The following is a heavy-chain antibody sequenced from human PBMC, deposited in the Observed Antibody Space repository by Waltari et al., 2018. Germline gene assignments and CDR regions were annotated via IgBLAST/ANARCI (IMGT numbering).Heavy chain of an antibody. CDR3: ARVRSSITMIVFDAFDI. V-gene: IGHV3-30*04. J-gene: IGHJ3*02. CDR2: ISYDGSNK. CDR1: GFTFSSSA. D-gene: IGHD3-22*01. Sequence: QVQLVESGGGVVQPGRSLRLSCAASGFTFSSSAMHWVRQAPGKGLEWVAVISYDGSNKYYADSVKGRFTISRDNSKNTLYLQMNSLRAEDTAVYYCARVRSSITMIVFDAFDIWGQGTMVTVSS.